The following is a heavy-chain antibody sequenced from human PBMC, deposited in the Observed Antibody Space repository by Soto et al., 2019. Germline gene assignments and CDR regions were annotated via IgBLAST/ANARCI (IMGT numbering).Heavy chain of an antibody. CDR2: IYYSGST. D-gene: IGHD6-13*01. CDR3: AAAWGIGYFDY. J-gene: IGHJ4*02. Sequence: SETLSLTCTVSGGSISSGDYYWSWIRQPPGKGLEWIGYIYYSGSTYYNPSLKSRVTISVDTSKNQFSLKLSSVTAADTAVYYCAAAWGIGYFDYWGQGTLVTVSS. CDR1: GGSISSGDYY. V-gene: IGHV4-30-4*01.